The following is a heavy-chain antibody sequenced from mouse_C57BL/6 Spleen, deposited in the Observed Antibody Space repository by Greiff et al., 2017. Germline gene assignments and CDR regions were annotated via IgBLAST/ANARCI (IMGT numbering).Heavy chain of an antibody. CDR1: GYTFTDYY. CDR3: ARAHYGSSYYAMDY. CDR2: INPNNGGT. Sequence: VQLQQSGPELVKPGASVKISCKASGYTFTDYYMNWVKQSHGKSLEWIGDINPNNGGTSYNQKFKGKATLTLDKSSSTAYMELRSLTSEDSAVYYCARAHYGSSYYAMDYWGQGTSVTVSS. D-gene: IGHD1-1*01. V-gene: IGHV1-26*01. J-gene: IGHJ4*01.